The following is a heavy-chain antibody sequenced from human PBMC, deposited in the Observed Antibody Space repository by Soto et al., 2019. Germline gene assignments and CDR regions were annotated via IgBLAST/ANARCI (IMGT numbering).Heavy chain of an antibody. D-gene: IGHD6-13*01. J-gene: IGHJ4*02. Sequence: GGSLRLCCSGSGFIFSIYAIHWVRQAPGKGLEYVSFISIDGSRTHYADSVKGRFTISRDNAKNLLYLQVNSLRPEDTAVYYCARKPYSSSWSDYWGQGTLVTVTS. CDR2: ISIDGSRT. V-gene: IGHV3-64*04. CDR3: ARKPYSSSWSDY. CDR1: GFIFSIYA.